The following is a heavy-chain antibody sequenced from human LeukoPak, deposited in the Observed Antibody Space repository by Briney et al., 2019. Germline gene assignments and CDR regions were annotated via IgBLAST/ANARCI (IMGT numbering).Heavy chain of an antibody. J-gene: IGHJ4*02. CDR2: ISYDGSNK. D-gene: IGHD5-12*01. V-gene: IGHV3-30*04. Sequence: GGSLRLSCAASGFAFSSYAMHWVRQAPGKGLEWVAVISYDGSNKYYADSVKGRFTISRDNSKNTLYLQMNSLRAEDTAVYYCARVGGGYDFGYWGQGTLVTVSS. CDR1: GFAFSSYA. CDR3: ARVGGGYDFGY.